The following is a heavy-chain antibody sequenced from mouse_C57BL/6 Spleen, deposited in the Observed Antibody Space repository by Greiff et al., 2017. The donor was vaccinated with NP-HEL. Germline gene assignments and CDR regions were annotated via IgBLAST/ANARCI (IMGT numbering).Heavy chain of an antibody. CDR2: IYPGSGST. CDR1: GYTFTSYW. Sequence: QVQLQQPGAELVKPGASVKMSCKASGYTFTSYWITWVKQRPGQGLEWIGDIYPGSGSTNYNEKFKSKATLTVDTSSSTAYMQLSSLTSEDSAVYYCARHYYGSNYFDYWGQGTTLTVSS. V-gene: IGHV1-55*01. J-gene: IGHJ2*01. D-gene: IGHD1-1*01. CDR3: ARHYYGSNYFDY.